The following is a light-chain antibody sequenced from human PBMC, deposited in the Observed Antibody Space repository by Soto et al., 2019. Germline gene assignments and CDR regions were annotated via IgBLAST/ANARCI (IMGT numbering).Light chain of an antibody. CDR1: SSDVGGYNF. V-gene: IGLV2-14*01. J-gene: IGLJ1*01. CDR2: EVT. CDR3: CSYARNRLYV. Sequence: QSVLTQPASVSGSPGQSITISCTGTSSDVGGYNFVSWYQQKPGKAPKLLIYEVTHRPSGISDRFSGSKSGNTASLTISGLQSEEEASYYCCSYARNRLYVFGSGTKVTVL.